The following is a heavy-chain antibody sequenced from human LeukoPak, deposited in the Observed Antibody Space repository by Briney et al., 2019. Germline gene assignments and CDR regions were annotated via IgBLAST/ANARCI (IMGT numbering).Heavy chain of an antibody. CDR1: GFSFGNYW. CDR3: ASLDW. Sequence: GGSLRLSCAASGFSFGNYWMNWVRQAPGKGLEWVANIKQDGSGKYYVDSVKGRFTISRDNAKNSLYLQMNSLTAEDTAVYYCASLDWWGQGTLVTVSS. J-gene: IGHJ4*02. V-gene: IGHV3-7*01. CDR2: IKQDGSGK.